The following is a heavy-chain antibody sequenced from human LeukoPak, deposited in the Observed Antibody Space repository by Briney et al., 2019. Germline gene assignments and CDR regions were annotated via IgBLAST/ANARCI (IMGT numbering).Heavy chain of an antibody. D-gene: IGHD3-9*01. CDR3: ASARYFDGLTFDY. J-gene: IGHJ4*02. CDR2: IDHTGIT. V-gene: IGHV4-59*08. Sequence: SETLSLTRTVSDDSITIYYWSWIRQPPGKGLEWIGYIDHTGITNYNPSLNSRVTISRDTSKNHFSLKLSSVTAADTAVYYCASARYFDGLTFDYWGQGTLVTVSS. CDR1: DDSITIYY.